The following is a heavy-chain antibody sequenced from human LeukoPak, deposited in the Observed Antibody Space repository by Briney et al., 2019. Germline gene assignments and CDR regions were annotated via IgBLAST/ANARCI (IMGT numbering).Heavy chain of an antibody. CDR1: GGTFRTHI. J-gene: IGHJ5*02. Sequence: ASVKVSCKTFGGTFRTHIFSWVRQAPGQGLEWMGKITPIIDSAKYSQKFRDRLTITGDSSTGTAYMELSSLTPEDTALYYCTRVNLRGSQYNWFDPWGQGTLVIVS. CDR3: TRVNLRGSQYNWFDP. CDR2: ITPIIDSA. V-gene: IGHV1-69*08. D-gene: IGHD1-26*01.